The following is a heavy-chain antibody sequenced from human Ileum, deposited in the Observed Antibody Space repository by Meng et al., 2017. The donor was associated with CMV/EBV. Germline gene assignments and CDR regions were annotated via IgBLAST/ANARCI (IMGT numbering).Heavy chain of an antibody. V-gene: IGHV3-15*07. CDR3: STGDRSPFWDKK. D-gene: IGHD3-3*02. J-gene: IGHJ4*02. Sequence: ASGVSCGGARMNWVGQSPGKGREWVGCIKSKVDSGTTDYAASVKDRFSMSRDDSRNTLYLQMDSLKAEDTAVYYCSTGDRSPFWDKKWGQGTLVTVSS. CDR2: IKSKVDSGTT. CDR1: GVSCGGAR.